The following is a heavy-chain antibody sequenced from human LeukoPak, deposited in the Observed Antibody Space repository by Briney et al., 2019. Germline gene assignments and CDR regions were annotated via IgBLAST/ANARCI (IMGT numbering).Heavy chain of an antibody. V-gene: IGHV3-20*04. J-gene: IGHJ6*03. CDR2: INSNGGST. Sequence: PGGSLRLSCAASGFTFDDYGMSWVRQAPGRGLEWVSSINSNGGSTDYADSVKGRFTISRDNAKNSLYLQMNSLRAEDTALYYCAGNPPDSSSFLYYYYYMDVWGKGTTVTVSS. D-gene: IGHD6-6*01. CDR1: GFTFDDYG. CDR3: AGNPPDSSSFLYYYYYMDV.